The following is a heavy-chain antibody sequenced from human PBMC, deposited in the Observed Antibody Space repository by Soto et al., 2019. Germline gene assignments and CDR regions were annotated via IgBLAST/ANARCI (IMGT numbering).Heavy chain of an antibody. CDR2: IIPILGIA. Sequence: GASVKVSCKASGGTFSSYTISCVRQAPGQGLEWMGRIIPILGIANYAQKFQGRVTITADKSTSTAYMELSSLRSEDTAVYYCASSSKAGSREIDPWGQGTLVTVSS. V-gene: IGHV1-69*02. D-gene: IGHD1-26*01. CDR3: ASSSKAGSREIDP. J-gene: IGHJ5*02. CDR1: GGTFSSYT.